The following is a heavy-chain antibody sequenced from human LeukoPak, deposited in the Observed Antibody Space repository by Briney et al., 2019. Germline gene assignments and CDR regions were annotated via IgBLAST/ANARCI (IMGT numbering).Heavy chain of an antibody. V-gene: IGHV5-51*01. D-gene: IGHD6-19*01. Sequence: GESLKISCKGSGYSFPNYWIGWVRQMPGKGLEWMGIMYPGDSDTRYSPSFQGQVTISADKSISTAYLQWSSLKASDTAMYYCARQKDSSGWYIWGQGTLVTVSS. J-gene: IGHJ4*02. CDR3: ARQKDSSGWYI. CDR2: MYPGDSDT. CDR1: GYSFPNYW.